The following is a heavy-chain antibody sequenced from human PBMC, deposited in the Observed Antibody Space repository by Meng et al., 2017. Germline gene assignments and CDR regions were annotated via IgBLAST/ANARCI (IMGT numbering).Heavy chain of an antibody. Sequence: SGPTLVKPTQTLTLTCTFSGFSLSTSGVGVGWIRQPPGKALEWLPLIYWDDDKRYSPSLKSRLTITKDTSKNQVVLTMTNMDTVDTATYYCAHDSLWSVDYYFDYWGQGTLVTVTS. CDR2: IYWDDDK. V-gene: IGHV2-5*02. CDR3: AHDSLWSVDYYFDY. CDR1: GFSLSTSGVG. J-gene: IGHJ4*02. D-gene: IGHD3-10*01.